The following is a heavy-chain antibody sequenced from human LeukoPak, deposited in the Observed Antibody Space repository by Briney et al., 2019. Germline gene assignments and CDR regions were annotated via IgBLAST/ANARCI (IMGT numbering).Heavy chain of an antibody. CDR3: ARDSYGGNWSLGY. CDR1: GFTFTGYY. CDR2: VNPNSGGT. Sequence: ASMKLSCKASGFTFTGYYIHWVRQAPGQGLEWMGWVNPNSGGTNYAQMFQGRVTMTRDTSINTAYMELSGLRADDTAAYYCARDSYGGNWSLGYWGQGTLVTVSS. V-gene: IGHV1-2*02. D-gene: IGHD4-23*01. J-gene: IGHJ4*02.